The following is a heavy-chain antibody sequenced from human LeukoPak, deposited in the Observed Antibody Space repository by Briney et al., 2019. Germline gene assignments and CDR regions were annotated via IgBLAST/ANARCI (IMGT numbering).Heavy chain of an antibody. D-gene: IGHD1-1*01. J-gene: IGHJ3*02. V-gene: IGHV6-1*01. CDR2: TYYRSKWYN. CDR3: VRSGTRPFDI. Sequence: SQTLSLTCAISGGSVSSNSAAWNWIRQSPWRGLEWLGRTYYRSKWYNDYAVSVKSRITINPDTSKNQFSLQLNSVTPEDTAVYYCVRSGTRPFDIWGQGTMVTVSS. CDR1: GGSVSSNSAA.